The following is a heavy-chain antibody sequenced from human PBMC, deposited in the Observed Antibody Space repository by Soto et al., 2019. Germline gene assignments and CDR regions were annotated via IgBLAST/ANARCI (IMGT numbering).Heavy chain of an antibody. CDR3: ARGDIAAAGTKNNWFDP. V-gene: IGHV1-69*13. CDR1: GGTFSSYA. Sequence: GASVKVSYKASGGTFSSYAISWVRQAPGQGLEWMGGIIPIFGTANYAQKFQGRVAITADESTSTAYMELSSLRSEDTAVYYCARGDIAAAGTKNNWFDPWGQGTLVTVSS. J-gene: IGHJ5*02. D-gene: IGHD6-13*01. CDR2: IIPIFGTA.